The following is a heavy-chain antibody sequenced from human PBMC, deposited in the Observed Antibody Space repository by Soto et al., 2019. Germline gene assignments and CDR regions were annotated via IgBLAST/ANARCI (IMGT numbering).Heavy chain of an antibody. J-gene: IGHJ6*04. CDR1: GFTFSSYA. Sequence: GGSLRLSCAASGFTFSSYAMSWVRQAPGKGLEWVSAISGSGGSTYYADSVKGRFTISRDNSKNTLYLQMNSLRAEDTAVYYCAKDRNYDFWSGYYSLDVWGKGTTVTVSS. D-gene: IGHD3-3*01. V-gene: IGHV3-23*01. CDR3: AKDRNYDFWSGYYSLDV. CDR2: ISGSGGST.